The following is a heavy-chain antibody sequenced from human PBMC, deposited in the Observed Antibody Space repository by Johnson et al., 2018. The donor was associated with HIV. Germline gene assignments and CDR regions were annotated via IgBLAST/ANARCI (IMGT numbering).Heavy chain of an antibody. V-gene: IGHV3-30-3*01. CDR3: ARDASYYGSANDAFDI. CDR1: GFTFSSYA. D-gene: IGHD3-10*01. CDR2: ISYDGSNK. Sequence: QVQLVESGGGVVQPGRSLRLSCAASGFTFSSYAMHWVRQAPGKGLEWVAVISYDGSNKYYADSVKGRFTISRDNSKNRLYLQMDSLRAEDTAVYYCARDASYYGSANDAFDIWGQGTMVTVSS. J-gene: IGHJ3*02.